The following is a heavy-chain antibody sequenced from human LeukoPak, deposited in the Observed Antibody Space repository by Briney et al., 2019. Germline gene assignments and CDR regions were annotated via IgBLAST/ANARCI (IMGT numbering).Heavy chain of an antibody. CDR1: GYTFTSYA. V-gene: IGHV1-3*01. J-gene: IGHJ4*02. Sequence: ASVKVSCKASGYTFTSYAKHWVRQAPGQRLEWMGWINAGNGNTKYSQKFQGRVTITRDTSASTAYMELSSLRSEDTAVYYCATGDSSGYYQPFDYWGQGTLVTVSS. D-gene: IGHD3-22*01. CDR3: ATGDSSGYYQPFDY. CDR2: INAGNGNT.